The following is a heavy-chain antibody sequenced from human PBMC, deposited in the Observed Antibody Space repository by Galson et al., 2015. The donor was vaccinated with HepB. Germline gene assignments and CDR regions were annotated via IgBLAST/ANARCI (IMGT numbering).Heavy chain of an antibody. D-gene: IGHD4-17*01. CDR3: ARDPITVTTRLGDYYYYYGMDV. CDR2: ISAYNGNT. V-gene: IGHV1-18*04. J-gene: IGHJ6*02. CDR1: GYTFTSYG. Sequence: SVKVSCKASGYTFTSYGISWVRQAPGQGLEWMGWISAYNGNTNYAQKLQGRVTMTTDTSTSTAYMELRSLRSDDTAVYYCARDPITVTTRLGDYYYYYGMDVWGQGTTVTVSS.